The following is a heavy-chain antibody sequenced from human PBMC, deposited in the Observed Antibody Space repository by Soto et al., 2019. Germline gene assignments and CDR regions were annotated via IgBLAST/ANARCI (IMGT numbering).Heavy chain of an antibody. Sequence: SETLPLTCTVSGGSISSGGYYWSWIRQHPGKGLEWIGYIYYSGSTYYNPSLKSRVTISVDTSKNQFSLKLSSVTAADTAVYYCARLHYGEPSSGFDPWGQGTLVTVSS. CDR2: IYYSGST. CDR1: GGSISSGGYY. J-gene: IGHJ5*02. CDR3: ARLHYGEPSSGFDP. V-gene: IGHV4-31*03. D-gene: IGHD4-17*01.